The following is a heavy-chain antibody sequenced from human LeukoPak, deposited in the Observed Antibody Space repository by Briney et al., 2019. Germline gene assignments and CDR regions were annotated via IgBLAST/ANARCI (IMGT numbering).Heavy chain of an antibody. J-gene: IGHJ4*02. D-gene: IGHD3-10*01. CDR2: IYYSGST. CDR3: ARNTSYGHFDY. Sequence: SETLSLTCTVSGGSMSSYYWNWIRQPPGKELEWIGYIYYSGSTNYNPSLKSRVSISVDTSKNQFSLRLSSVTAADTAVYYCARNTSYGHFDYWGQGTLVTVSS. V-gene: IGHV4-59*08. CDR1: GGSMSSYY.